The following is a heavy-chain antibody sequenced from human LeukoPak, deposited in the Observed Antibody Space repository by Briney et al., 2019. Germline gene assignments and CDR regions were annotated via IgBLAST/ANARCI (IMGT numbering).Heavy chain of an antibody. V-gene: IGHV4-39*01. D-gene: IGHD3-16*01. CDR2: IYYSGST. J-gene: IGHJ5*02. CDR3: ARRLWWFDP. CDR1: GGSLRSSNYY. Sequence: PSETLSLTCTVSGGSLRSSNYYWGWIRQPPGKGLEWIGSIYYSGSTYYNPSLKSRVTISVDTSKNEFSLKLSSVTAADTAVYYCARRLWWFDPWGQGTLVTVSS.